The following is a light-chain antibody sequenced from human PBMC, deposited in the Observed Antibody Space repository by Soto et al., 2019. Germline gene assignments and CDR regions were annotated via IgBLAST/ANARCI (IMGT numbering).Light chain of an antibody. Sequence: EIVLTQSPGTLSLSPGERATLSCRASQSVPLGRYQQKPGQAPRLLIFGASHRATGIPDRFSGSGSGTDFTLTINRLEPEDFAVYYCQQYGRSPRTFGQGTRVEIK. CDR1: QSVP. CDR2: GAS. CDR3: QQYGRSPRT. V-gene: IGKV3-20*01. J-gene: IGKJ5*01.